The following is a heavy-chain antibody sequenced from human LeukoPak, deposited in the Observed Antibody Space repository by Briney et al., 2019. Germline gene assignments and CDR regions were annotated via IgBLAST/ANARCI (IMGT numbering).Heavy chain of an antibody. Sequence: ASVKVSCKASGYTFTSYYIHWVRQAPRQRLEWMGIISPSGVSTSYAQKFHDRVTMTRDMSTSTVYMELIRLSSEDPAVYYCASSSGSFFDAFDIWGQGNMVTVSS. CDR1: GYTFTSYY. J-gene: IGHJ3*02. CDR2: ISPSGVST. CDR3: ASSSGSFFDAFDI. D-gene: IGHD1-26*01. V-gene: IGHV1-46*01.